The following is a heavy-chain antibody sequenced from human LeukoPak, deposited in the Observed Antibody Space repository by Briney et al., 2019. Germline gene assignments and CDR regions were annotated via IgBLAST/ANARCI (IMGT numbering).Heavy chain of an antibody. Sequence: GGSLRLYCAASGFTFSDYTMNWVRQAPGKGLEYVSSISGSSRHIYYADSVKGRFTISRDNTKSSLYLQMNSLRVEDMAVYYCARGYCGGDCYGDWGQGTLVTVSS. J-gene: IGHJ1*01. V-gene: IGHV3-21*01. CDR3: ARGYCGGDCYGD. CDR1: GFTFSDYT. D-gene: IGHD2-21*02. CDR2: ISGSSRHI.